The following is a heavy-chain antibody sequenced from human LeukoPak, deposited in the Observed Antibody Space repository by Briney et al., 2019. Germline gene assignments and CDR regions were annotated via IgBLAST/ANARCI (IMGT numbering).Heavy chain of an antibody. Sequence: GGSLRLSCAASGFTFSSYDIHWVRQATGKGLEWVSGIGTAGEIYYPGSVKGRFTISRENAKNSLYLQMNSLRAEDTAVYYCARIIGISGTYPTDYWGQGTLVTVSS. CDR3: ARIIGISGTYPTDY. CDR1: GFTFSSYD. D-gene: IGHD1-26*01. J-gene: IGHJ4*02. V-gene: IGHV3-13*01. CDR2: IGTAGEI.